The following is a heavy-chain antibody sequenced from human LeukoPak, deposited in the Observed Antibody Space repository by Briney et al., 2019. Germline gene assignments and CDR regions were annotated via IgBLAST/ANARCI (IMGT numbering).Heavy chain of an antibody. D-gene: IGHD1-7*01. CDR1: GYIFAIHA. V-gene: IGHV7-4-1*01. CDR2: ISTNTGNP. J-gene: IGHJ1*01. CDR3: ARDYTLTVGTTSYFQH. Sequence: ASVKVSCKASGYIFAIHAIIWVRQAPGQGLEFLGWISTNTGNPTYAQGFTGRFVFSLDTSVSTAYLQIRSLKAEDSAVYYCARDYTLTVGTTSYFQHWGQGTRVTVSS.